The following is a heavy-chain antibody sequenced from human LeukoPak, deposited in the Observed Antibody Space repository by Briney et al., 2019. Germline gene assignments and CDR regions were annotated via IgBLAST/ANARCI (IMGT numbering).Heavy chain of an antibody. CDR3: ARGRPHGNDY. D-gene: IGHD4-23*01. Sequence: GGSLRLSCAASGFTFSSYSMNWVRQAPGRGLEWVSSIRFTGSYIYYADSVKGRFTISRDDAKNLLSLQMISLRVEDTAVYYCARGRPHGNDYWGQGTLVTVSS. CDR2: IRFTGSYI. V-gene: IGHV3-21*01. CDR1: GFTFSSYS. J-gene: IGHJ4*02.